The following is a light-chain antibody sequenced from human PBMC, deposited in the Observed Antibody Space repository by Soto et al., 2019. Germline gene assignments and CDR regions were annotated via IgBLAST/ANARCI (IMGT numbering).Light chain of an antibody. Sequence: DIQMTQSPSTLSASVGDRVTITCRASQSISSWLAWYQQKPGKAPKLLIYKASSLESGVPSRFSGSGSGTKFTLTISSLQPDDFATYYCQQYHSFPRSCGQGTKLEIK. J-gene: IGKJ2*01. V-gene: IGKV1-5*03. CDR1: QSISSW. CDR2: KAS. CDR3: QQYHSFPRS.